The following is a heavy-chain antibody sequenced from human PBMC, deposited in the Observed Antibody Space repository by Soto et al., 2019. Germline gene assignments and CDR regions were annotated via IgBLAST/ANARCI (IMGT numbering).Heavy chain of an antibody. Sequence: QVQLVESGGGVVQPGRSLRLSCAASGFTFSSYGMHWVRQAPGKGLEWVAVISYDGSNKYYADSVKGRFTISRDNSKNTLYLQMNSLRAEDTAVYYCARSPYSVSDLAYFDHWGQGTLVTVSS. CDR2: ISYDGSNK. CDR1: GFTFSSYG. V-gene: IGHV3-30*03. D-gene: IGHD1-26*01. CDR3: ARSPYSVSDLAYFDH. J-gene: IGHJ4*02.